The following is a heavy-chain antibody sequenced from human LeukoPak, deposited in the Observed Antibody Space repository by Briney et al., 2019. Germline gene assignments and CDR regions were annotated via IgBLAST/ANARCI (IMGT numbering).Heavy chain of an antibody. V-gene: IGHV3-30*18. CDR2: ISYDGSNK. Sequence: TGRSLRLSCAASGFTFSSYGMHWVRQAPGKGLEWVAVISYDGSNKYYADSVKGRFTISRDNSKNTLYLQMNSLRAEDTAVYYCAKDIFSSSWFNGDYWGQGTLATVSS. J-gene: IGHJ4*02. CDR1: GFTFSSYG. CDR3: AKDIFSSSWFNGDY. D-gene: IGHD6-13*01.